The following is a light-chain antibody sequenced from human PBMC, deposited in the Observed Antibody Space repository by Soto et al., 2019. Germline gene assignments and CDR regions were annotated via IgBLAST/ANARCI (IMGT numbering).Light chain of an antibody. CDR1: SNDVGNYNY. Sequence: QSALTQPHSVSGSPGQSVTISCTGTSNDVGNYNYVSWYQQHPGKAPKLMIFDVSERPSGVPDRFSGSKSGNAASLTISGLQAEDEADYYCCSYARTDSYVFGTGTKLTVL. CDR2: DVS. V-gene: IGLV2-11*01. CDR3: CSYARTDSYV. J-gene: IGLJ1*01.